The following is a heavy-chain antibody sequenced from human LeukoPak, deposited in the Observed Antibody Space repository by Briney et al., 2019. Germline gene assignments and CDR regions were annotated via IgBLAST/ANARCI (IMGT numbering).Heavy chain of an antibody. CDR1: GGSFSGYY. D-gene: IGHD2-2*03. J-gene: IGHJ5*02. CDR3: ARGPRLDIVVVPAAMGNWFDP. Sequence: SETLSLTCAVSGGSFSGYYWTWIRQPPGKGLEWIGEINHSGSTNYNPSLKSRVTISVDTSKNQFSLKLSSVTAADTAVYYCARGPRLDIVVVPAAMGNWFDPWGQGTLVTVSS. CDR2: INHSGST. V-gene: IGHV4-34*01.